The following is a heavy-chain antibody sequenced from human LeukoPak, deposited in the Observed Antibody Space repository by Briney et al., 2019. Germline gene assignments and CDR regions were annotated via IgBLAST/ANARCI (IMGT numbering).Heavy chain of an antibody. CDR3: ARHFYDSSGYRREYYFDY. J-gene: IGHJ4*02. Sequence: SETLSLTCTVSGVSITSNSDYWGWFRPPPRKGLEWIGSVRYSGKTYYNPSLKSRVTMSVDTSKSQFSLKLSSVTAADTAMYFCARHFYDSSGYRREYYFDYWGQGTLVTVSS. CDR1: GVSITSNSDY. D-gene: IGHD3-22*01. CDR2: VRYSGKT. V-gene: IGHV4-39*01.